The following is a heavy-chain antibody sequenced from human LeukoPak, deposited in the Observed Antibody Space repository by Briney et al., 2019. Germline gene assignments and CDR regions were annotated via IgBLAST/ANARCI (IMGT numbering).Heavy chain of an antibody. J-gene: IGHJ5*02. CDR3: ARDTRGNWFDP. V-gene: IGHV1-18*01. CDR2: ISAYNGNT. D-gene: IGHD3-10*01. Sequence: ASVKVSCKASGYTFTSYGISWVRQAPGQGLEWMGWISAYNGNTNYAQKLQGRVTMTTDTSTSTAYVELRSLRSDDTAVYYCARDTRGNWFDPWGQGTLVTVSS. CDR1: GYTFTSYG.